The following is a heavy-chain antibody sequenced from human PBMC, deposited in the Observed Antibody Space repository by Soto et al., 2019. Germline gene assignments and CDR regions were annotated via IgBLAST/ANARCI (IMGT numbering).Heavy chain of an antibody. Sequence: KSSETLSLTCTVSGGSISSGGYYWSWIRQHPGKGLEWIGYIYYSGSTYYNPSLKSRVTISVDTSKNQFSLKLSSVTAADTAVYYCARGALRPYYYGMDVWGQGTTVTVSS. V-gene: IGHV4-31*03. D-gene: IGHD3-16*01. J-gene: IGHJ6*02. CDR2: IYYSGST. CDR3: ARGALRPYYYGMDV. CDR1: GGSISSGGYY.